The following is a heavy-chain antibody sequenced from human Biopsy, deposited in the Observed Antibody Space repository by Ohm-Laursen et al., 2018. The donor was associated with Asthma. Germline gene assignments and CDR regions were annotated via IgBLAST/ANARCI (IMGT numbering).Heavy chain of an antibody. CDR1: GYTFIGCH. CDR3: AGGQKTAGDRWFDP. V-gene: IGHV1-2*06. D-gene: IGHD6-13*01. Sequence: ASVNVSCKASGYTFIGCHIHWMRQAPGQGLEWMGRINPNSGGTNYAQKFQGRVTMTRDTSISTAYMEVSRLRSDDTAVYYCAGGQKTAGDRWFDPWGQGTLVTVSS. J-gene: IGHJ5*02. CDR2: INPNSGGT.